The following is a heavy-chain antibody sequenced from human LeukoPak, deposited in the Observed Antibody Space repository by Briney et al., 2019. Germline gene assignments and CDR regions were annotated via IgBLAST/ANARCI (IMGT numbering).Heavy chain of an antibody. D-gene: IGHD2-15*01. CDR2: ISASGGTT. V-gene: IGHV3-23*01. J-gene: IGHJ1*01. Sequence: GGSLRLSCAASGFTFSTYAMSWVRQAPGKGLEWVSGISASGGTTYYADSVKGRFTISRDNSKNTLYLQMNSLRAEDTAVYYCAKDLQFVAAATEYFQHWGQGTLVTVSS. CDR1: GFTFSTYA. CDR3: AKDLQFVAAATEYFQH.